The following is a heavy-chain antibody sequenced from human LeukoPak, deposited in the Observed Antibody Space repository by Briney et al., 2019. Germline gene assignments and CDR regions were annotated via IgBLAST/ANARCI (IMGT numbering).Heavy chain of an antibody. CDR2: ISAYNGNT. CDR3: ARGTNRYDILTGYYTQYYFDY. Sequence: GASVKVSCKASGYTFTSYGISWVRQAPGQGLEWMGWISAYNGNTNYAQKLQGRVTMTTDTSTSTAYMELRSLRSDDTAVYYCARGTNRYDILTGYYTQYYFDYWGQGTLVTVSS. V-gene: IGHV1-18*01. J-gene: IGHJ4*02. D-gene: IGHD3-9*01. CDR1: GYTFTSYG.